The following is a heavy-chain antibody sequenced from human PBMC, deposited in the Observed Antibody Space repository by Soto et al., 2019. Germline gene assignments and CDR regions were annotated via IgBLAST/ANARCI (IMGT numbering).Heavy chain of an antibody. Sequence: PGGSLRLSCAASGFTFSSYEMNWVRQAPGKGLEWVSYISSSGSTIYYADSVKGRFTISRDNAKNSLYLQMNSLRAEDTAVYYCARDGEYSSSRPLYYYYYGMDVWGQGTTVTVSS. J-gene: IGHJ6*02. CDR3: ARDGEYSSSRPLYYYYYGMDV. D-gene: IGHD6-6*01. V-gene: IGHV3-48*03. CDR1: GFTFSSYE. CDR2: ISSSGSTI.